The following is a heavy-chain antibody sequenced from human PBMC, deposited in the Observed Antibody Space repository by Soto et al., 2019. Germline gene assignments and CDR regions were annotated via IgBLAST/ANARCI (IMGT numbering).Heavy chain of an antibody. D-gene: IGHD2-2*01. Sequence: SETLSLTCTVSGGSISSYYWSWIRQPPWKGLEWIGYIYYSGSTNYNPSLKSRVTISVDTSKNQFSLKLSSVTAADTAVYYCARILRGSIVVVPAASPDAFDIWGQGTMVTVSS. J-gene: IGHJ3*02. CDR3: ARILRGSIVVVPAASPDAFDI. CDR2: IYYSGST. CDR1: GGSISSYY. V-gene: IGHV4-59*01.